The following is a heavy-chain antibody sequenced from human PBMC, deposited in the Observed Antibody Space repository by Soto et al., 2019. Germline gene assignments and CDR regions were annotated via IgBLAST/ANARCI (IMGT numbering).Heavy chain of an antibody. CDR3: ARPIGALSTTDFTY. Sequence: GESLKISCKGSGYHFTNYWIGWVRQMPEKGLGWMGFIYPSDSDTRYSTSFQGQVTISADKSISTAYLQWSSLKASDTAMYYCARPIGALSTTDFTYWGQGTLVTVSS. CDR1: GYHFTNYW. CDR2: IYPSDSDT. J-gene: IGHJ4*02. D-gene: IGHD3-22*01. V-gene: IGHV5-51*01.